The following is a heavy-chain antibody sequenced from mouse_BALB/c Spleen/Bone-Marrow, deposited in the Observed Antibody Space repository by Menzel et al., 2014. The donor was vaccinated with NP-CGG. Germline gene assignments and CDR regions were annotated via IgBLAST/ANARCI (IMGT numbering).Heavy chain of an antibody. D-gene: IGHD2-4*01. CDR1: GYTFTSYW. V-gene: IGHV1S22*01. CDR2: IYPGSGST. Sequence: LQQSGYELVRPGASVKLSCKASGYTFTSYWMHWVKQRPGQGLEWIGNIYPGSGSTNYDEKFKSKATLTVDTSSSTAYMQLSSLTSEDSAVYYCTKGLPAAYWGQGTLVTVSA. J-gene: IGHJ3*01. CDR3: TKGLPAAY.